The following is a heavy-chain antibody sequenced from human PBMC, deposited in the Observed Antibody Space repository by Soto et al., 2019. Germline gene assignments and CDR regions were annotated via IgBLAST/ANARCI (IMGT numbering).Heavy chain of an antibody. D-gene: IGHD3-10*01. Sequence: APLNVSCEAFGYTFTSDDINLLRQATGQGLEWMGWMNPNSGNTGYAQKFQGRVTMTRNTSISTAYMELSSLRSEDTAVYYCAGVYGFGDSGRGYWGQGTLVTVSS. CDR3: AGVYGFGDSGRGY. CDR2: MNPNSGNT. V-gene: IGHV1-8*01. J-gene: IGHJ4*02. CDR1: GYTFTSDD.